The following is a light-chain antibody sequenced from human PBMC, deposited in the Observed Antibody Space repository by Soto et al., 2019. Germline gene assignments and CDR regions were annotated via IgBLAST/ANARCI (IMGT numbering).Light chain of an antibody. V-gene: IGKV2-28*01. CDR2: LGS. CDR1: QSLLHSNGYNY. Sequence: DIVMTQSPLSLPVTPGEPASISCRSSQSLLHSNGYNYLDWYLQKPGQSPQLLIYLGSNRASGVTDRFSGSGSGTDFTLKISRVEAEDVGVYYCMQALQTPPYTFGQGTKLEIK. J-gene: IGKJ2*01. CDR3: MQALQTPPYT.